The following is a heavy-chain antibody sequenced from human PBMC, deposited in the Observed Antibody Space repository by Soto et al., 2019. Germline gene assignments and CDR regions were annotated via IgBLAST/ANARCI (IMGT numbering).Heavy chain of an antibody. V-gene: IGHV3-21*01. CDR1: GFAFGGSG. Sequence: PGGSLRLSCGASGFAFGGSGMTWFGQGPGKGLEWVSSISISSSYIYYADSLKGRFTISRDNAKNSLYMQMNSLSAEDTAVYSCERDRGELPFLEWIHYYYYGMDVWGQGTQVTVSS. D-gene: IGHD3-3*01. CDR2: ISISSSYI. CDR3: ERDRGELPFLEWIHYYYYGMDV. J-gene: IGHJ6*02.